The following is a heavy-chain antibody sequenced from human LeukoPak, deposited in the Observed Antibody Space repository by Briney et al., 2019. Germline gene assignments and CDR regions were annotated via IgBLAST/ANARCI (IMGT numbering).Heavy chain of an antibody. V-gene: IGHV3-21*04. Sequence: KPGGSLRLSCAASGFTFSSYSMNWVRQAPGKGLEWVSSISSSSSYIYYADSVKGRFTISRDNAKNSLYLQMNSLRAEDTAVYYCAKDQKDYYGSGSHFDYWGQGTLVTVSS. CDR2: ISSSSSYI. J-gene: IGHJ4*02. CDR3: AKDQKDYYGSGSHFDY. D-gene: IGHD3-10*01. CDR1: GFTFSSYS.